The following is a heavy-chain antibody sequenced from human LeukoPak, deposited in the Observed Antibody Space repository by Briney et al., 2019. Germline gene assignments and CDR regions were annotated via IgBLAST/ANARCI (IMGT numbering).Heavy chain of an antibody. D-gene: IGHD6-13*01. V-gene: IGHV3-30*18. CDR2: ISYDGSNK. CDR3: AKAGISSSWYVSY. CDR1: GFTLSSYA. Sequence: PGGSLRLSCAASGFTLSSYAMHWVRQAPGKGLEWVAVISYDGSNKYYADSVKGRFTISRGSSKNTLYLQMNSLRAEDTAVYYCAKAGISSSWYVSYWGQGTLVTVSS. J-gene: IGHJ4*02.